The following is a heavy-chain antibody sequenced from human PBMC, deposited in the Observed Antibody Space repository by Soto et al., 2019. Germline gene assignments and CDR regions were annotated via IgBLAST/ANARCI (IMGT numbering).Heavy chain of an antibody. CDR1: GFSLSNARMG. V-gene: IGHV2-26*01. D-gene: IGHD3-3*01. Sequence: SGPTLMNPTETLTLTCTVSGFSLSNARMGVSWIRQPPGKALEWLAHIFSNDEKSYSTSLKSRLTISKDTSKSQVVLTMTNMDPVDTATYYCARIQRFGALYYFDYWGQGTLVTVSS. CDR2: IFSNDEK. J-gene: IGHJ4*02. CDR3: ARIQRFGALYYFDY.